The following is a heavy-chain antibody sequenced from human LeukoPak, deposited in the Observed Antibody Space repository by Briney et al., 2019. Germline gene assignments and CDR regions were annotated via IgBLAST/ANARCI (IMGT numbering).Heavy chain of an antibody. V-gene: IGHV4-39*01. CDR2: IYYSGST. CDR3: ARLYYDSSGYGSY. Sequence: SETLCLTCTVSGGSISSSSYYWGWIRQPPGKGLEWIGSIYYSGSTYYNPSLKSRVTISVDTSKNQFSLKLSSVTAADTAVYYCARLYYDSSGYGSYWGQGTLVTVSS. CDR1: GGSISSSSYY. J-gene: IGHJ4*02. D-gene: IGHD3-22*01.